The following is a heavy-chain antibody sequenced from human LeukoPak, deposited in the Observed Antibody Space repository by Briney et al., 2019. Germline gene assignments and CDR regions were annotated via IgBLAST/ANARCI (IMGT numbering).Heavy chain of an antibody. CDR2: IKQDGSER. Sequence: GGSLRLSCAASGFTFSRYWMSWVRQAPGKGLEWVANIKQDGSERNYVDSVKGRFTISRDNAKSSLFLQLNSLRAEDTAVYYCARDTSAGFDYWGQGTLVTVSS. CDR3: ARDTSAGFDY. V-gene: IGHV3-7*01. CDR1: GFTFSRYW. J-gene: IGHJ4*02. D-gene: IGHD2/OR15-2a*01.